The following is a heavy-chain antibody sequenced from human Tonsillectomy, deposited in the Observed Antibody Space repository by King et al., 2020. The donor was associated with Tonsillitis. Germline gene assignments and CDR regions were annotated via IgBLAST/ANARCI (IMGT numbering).Heavy chain of an antibody. J-gene: IGHJ4*02. V-gene: IGHV2-5*01. CDR2: IYWNDDK. CDR1: GFSLFTSELG. Sequence: TLKESGPTLVNPTQTLTLTCTFSGFSLFTSELGVAWLRQPPGEALEWLAIIYWNDDKRYSPSLETRPTITNDTSKNQSVLIMTNMDPVDTATYYCAHRPQVVPPDYLDYWGQGTLVTVPS. CDR3: AHRPQVVPPDYLDY. D-gene: IGHD2-21*01.